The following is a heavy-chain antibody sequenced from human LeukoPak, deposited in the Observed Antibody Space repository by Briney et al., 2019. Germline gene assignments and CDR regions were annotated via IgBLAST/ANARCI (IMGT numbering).Heavy chain of an antibody. V-gene: IGHV1-69*13. D-gene: IGHD2-2*01. Sequence: SVKVSCKAPGGTFSSYAISWVRQAPGQGLEWMGGIIPIFGTANYAQKFQGRVTITADESTSTAYMELSSLRSEDAAVYYCARDPGGYCSSTSCPLYYWGQGTLVTVSS. CDR2: IIPIFGTA. CDR1: GGTFSSYA. J-gene: IGHJ4*02. CDR3: ARDPGGYCSSTSCPLYY.